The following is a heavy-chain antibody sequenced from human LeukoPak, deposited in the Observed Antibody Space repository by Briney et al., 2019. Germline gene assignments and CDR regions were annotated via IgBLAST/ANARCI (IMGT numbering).Heavy chain of an antibody. D-gene: IGHD3-10*01. V-gene: IGHV1-46*01. J-gene: IGHJ4*02. CDR2: INPSGGST. CDR3: ARVTYYYGSGREDEFDY. CDR1: GYTFTSYY. Sequence: GASVKVSCKASGYTFTSYYMHWVRQAPGQGLEWMGIINPSGGSTSYAQKFQGRVTMTRDTSTSTVYMELSSLRSDDAAVYYCARVTYYYGSGREDEFDYWGQGTLVTVSS.